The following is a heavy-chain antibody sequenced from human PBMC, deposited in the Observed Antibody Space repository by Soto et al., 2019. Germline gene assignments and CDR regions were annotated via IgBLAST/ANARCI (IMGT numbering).Heavy chain of an antibody. V-gene: IGHV4-34*01. CDR1: GGSFSGYY. D-gene: IGHD3-10*01. Sequence: SETLSLTCAVYGGSFSGYYWSWIRQPPGKGLEWIGEINHSGSTNYNPSLKSRVTISVDTSKNQFSLKLSSVTAADTAVYYCARGDYYGSGSYYNRRVMDFDYWGQGTLVTVSS. CDR3: ARGDYYGSGSYYNRRVMDFDY. CDR2: INHSGST. J-gene: IGHJ4*02.